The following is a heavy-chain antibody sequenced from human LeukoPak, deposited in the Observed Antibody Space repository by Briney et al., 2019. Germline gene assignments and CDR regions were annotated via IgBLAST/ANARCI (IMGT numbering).Heavy chain of an antibody. D-gene: IGHD6-19*01. J-gene: IGHJ4*02. CDR1: GFTFSSNA. CDR2: ISGSGGST. CDR3: ARFSGYSSGWLVY. Sequence: GGSLRLSCAASGFTFSSNAMSWVRQAPGKGLEWVSAISGSGGSTYYADSVKGRFTISRDNSKNTLYLQMNSLRAGDTAVYYCARFSGYSSGWLVYWGQGTLVTVSS. V-gene: IGHV3-23*01.